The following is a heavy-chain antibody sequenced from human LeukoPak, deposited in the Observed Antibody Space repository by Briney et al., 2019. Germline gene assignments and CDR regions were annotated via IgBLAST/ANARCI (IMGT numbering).Heavy chain of an antibody. Sequence: SETLSLTCTVSGYSISSGYYWGWIRQPPGKGLEWIGSIYHSGSTYYNPSLKSRVTISVDTSKNQFSLKLSSVTVADTAVYYCARVYNYYDSSGYYSYYFDYWGQGTLVTVSS. D-gene: IGHD3-22*01. CDR1: GYSISSGYY. V-gene: IGHV4-38-2*02. J-gene: IGHJ4*02. CDR3: ARVYNYYDSSGYYSYYFDY. CDR2: IYHSGST.